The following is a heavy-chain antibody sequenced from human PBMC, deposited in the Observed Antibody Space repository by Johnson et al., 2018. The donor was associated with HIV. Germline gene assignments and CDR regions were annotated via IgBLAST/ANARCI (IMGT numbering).Heavy chain of an antibody. Sequence: VQLVESGGGLVQPGRSLRLSCAASGFTVSNNYMNWVRQAPGKGLEWVSVIYSGGTTYYADSVKGRFTITSDNSKNTLYLQMNSLRAEDTAVYYCASDPVPAAIRAFDIWGQGTMVTVSS. V-gene: IGHV3-66*01. CDR1: GFTVSNNY. J-gene: IGHJ3*02. CDR2: IYSGGTT. D-gene: IGHD2-2*01. CDR3: ASDPVPAAIRAFDI.